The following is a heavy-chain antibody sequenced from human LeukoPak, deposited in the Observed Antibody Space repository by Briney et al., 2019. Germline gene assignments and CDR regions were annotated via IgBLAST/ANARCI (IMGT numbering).Heavy chain of an antibody. CDR1: GGSLNSYY. CDR3: ARQASGYSYGYTDS. V-gene: IGHV4-4*07. CDR2: IYSSGST. Sequence: SETLSLTCTVSGGSLNSYYWSLIRQPAGKGLEWIGRIYSSGSTNFNPFLKSRVTMSLDTSKNQLSLKLTSVTAADTAVYFCARQASGYSYGYTDSWGQGTLVTVSS. D-gene: IGHD5-18*01. J-gene: IGHJ5*01.